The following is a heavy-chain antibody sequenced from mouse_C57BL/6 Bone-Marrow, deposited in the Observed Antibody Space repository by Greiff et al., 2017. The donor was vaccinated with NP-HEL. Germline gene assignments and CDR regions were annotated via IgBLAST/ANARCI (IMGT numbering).Heavy chain of an antibody. CDR2: INPNYGTT. J-gene: IGHJ3*01. Sequence: VQLKQSGPELVKPGASVKISCKASGYSFTDYNMNWVKQSNGKSLEWIGVINPNYGTTSSNQTFKGKATLTVDQSSSTAYMQLNSLTSEDSAVYYCARGRDLLGAWFADWGQGTLVTVSA. V-gene: IGHV1-39*01. CDR1: GYSFTDYN. CDR3: ARGRDLLGAWFAD. D-gene: IGHD2-10*02.